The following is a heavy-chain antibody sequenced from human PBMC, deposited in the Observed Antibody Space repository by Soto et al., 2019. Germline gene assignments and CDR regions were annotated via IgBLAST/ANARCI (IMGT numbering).Heavy chain of an antibody. CDR3: AKEGEMVIGGLSVVYVDC. CDR1: RFTFSSYG. Sequence: QFQLVESGGGVVQPGRSLRLSCAASRFTFSSYGMHWVRQAPGKGLEWVAVISYDGSNKYYADSVKGRFTIARDNAKNTLYLQMNSLRDEDTAEYYCAKEGEMVIGGLSVVYVDCWGQGSLVTVSS. J-gene: IGHJ4*02. D-gene: IGHD2-21*01. CDR2: ISYDGSNK. V-gene: IGHV3-30*18.